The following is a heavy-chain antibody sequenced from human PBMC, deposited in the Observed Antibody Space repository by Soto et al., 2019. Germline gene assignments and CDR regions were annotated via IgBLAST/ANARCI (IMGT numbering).Heavy chain of an antibody. V-gene: IGHV3-33*01. CDR2: IWYDGSNK. CDR1: GFTFSSYG. D-gene: IGHD2-8*02. Sequence: GGSLRLSCAASGFTFSSYGMHWVRQAPGKGLEWVAVIWYDGSNKYYADSVKGRFTISRDNSKNTLYLQMNSLRAEDTAVYYCTTVRWLWGYFDYWGQGTLVTVSS. CDR3: TTVRWLWGYFDY. J-gene: IGHJ4*02.